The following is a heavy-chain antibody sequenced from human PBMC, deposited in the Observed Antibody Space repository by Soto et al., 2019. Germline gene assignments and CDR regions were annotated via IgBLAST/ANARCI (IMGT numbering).Heavy chain of an antibody. CDR3: ARQVLQAPHYGMDV. CDR2: VYPGDSDT. J-gene: IGHJ6*02. CDR1: GYSFSNYW. D-gene: IGHD2-15*01. V-gene: IGHV5-51*01. Sequence: PGESLKISCRTSGYSFSNYWIGWVRQMPGKGLKWMGIVYPGDSDTRYSPSFQGQVTISADKSISTAYLQWSSLKASDTAMYYCARQVLQAPHYGMDVWGQGTTVTVSS.